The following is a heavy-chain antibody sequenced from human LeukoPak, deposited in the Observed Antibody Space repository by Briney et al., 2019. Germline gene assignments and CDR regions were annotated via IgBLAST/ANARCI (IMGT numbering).Heavy chain of an antibody. D-gene: IGHD3-22*01. CDR2: INHSGST. Sequence: SETLSLTCAVYGGSFSGYYWSWIRQPPGKGLEWIGEINHSGSTNYNPSLKSRVTISVDTSKNQFSLELSSVTAADTAVYYCARLYYYDSSGHYWGQGTLVTVSS. J-gene: IGHJ4*02. CDR3: ARLYYYDSSGHY. V-gene: IGHV4-34*01. CDR1: GGSFSGYY.